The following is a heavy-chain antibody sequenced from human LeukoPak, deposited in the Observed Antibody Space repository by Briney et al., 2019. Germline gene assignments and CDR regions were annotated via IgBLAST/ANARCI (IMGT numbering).Heavy chain of an antibody. D-gene: IGHD1-14*01. J-gene: IGHJ4*02. CDR3: ARDDHN. CDR1: GFTFDDYA. CDR2: ISWNSGSI. Sequence: PGGSLRLSCAASGFTFDDYAMHWVRQAPGKGLEWVSGISWNSGSIGYADSVKGRFTISRDNAKNSLYLQMNSLRAEDTALYYCARDDHNWGQGTLVTVSS. V-gene: IGHV3-9*01.